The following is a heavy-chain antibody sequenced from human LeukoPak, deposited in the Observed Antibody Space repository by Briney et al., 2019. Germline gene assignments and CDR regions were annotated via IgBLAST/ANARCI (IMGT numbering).Heavy chain of an antibody. CDR1: GGSINTYY. V-gene: IGHV4-59*01. Sequence: SETLSLTCTVSGGSINTYYWSWIRQPPGKGLEWIGYIHYSGSTSYNPSLKGRLTLAVDTSNNQFSLRLGSVTAADTAVYYCARSLGATRYNLKYYFYYGLDVWGQGTTVTVSS. CDR2: IHYSGST. CDR3: ARSLGATRYNLKYYFYYGLDV. J-gene: IGHJ6*02. D-gene: IGHD1-26*01.